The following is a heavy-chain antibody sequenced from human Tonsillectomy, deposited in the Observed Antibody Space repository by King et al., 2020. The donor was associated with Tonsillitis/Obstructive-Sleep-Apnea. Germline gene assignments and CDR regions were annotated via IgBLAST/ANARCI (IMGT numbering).Heavy chain of an antibody. J-gene: IGHJ4*02. CDR3: AKDMGGVIVGVTTPFDY. Sequence: VQLVESGGGLVQPGRSLRLSCAASGFTFDDYAMHWVRHAPGKGLEWVSGISWNSGSIGYADSVKGRFTISRDNAKNSLYLQMNSLRAEDTVLYYCAKDMGGVIVGVTTPFDYWGQGTLVTVSS. CDR1: GFTFDDYA. CDR2: ISWNSGSI. V-gene: IGHV3-9*01. D-gene: IGHD1-26*01.